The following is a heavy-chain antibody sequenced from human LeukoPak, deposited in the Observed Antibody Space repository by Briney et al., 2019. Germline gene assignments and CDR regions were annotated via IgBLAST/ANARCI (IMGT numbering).Heavy chain of an antibody. D-gene: IGHD1-1*01. J-gene: IGHJ6*02. CDR2: INHSGST. CDR3: ARAQVSDQTMVQDYYYGMDV. CDR1: GGSFSGYY. Sequence: SETLSLTCAVYGGSFSGYYWSWIRQPPGKGLEWIGEINHSGSTNYNPSLKSRVTISVDTSKNQFSLKLSSVTAADTAVYYCARAQVSDQTMVQDYYYGMDVWGQGTTVTVSS. V-gene: IGHV4-34*01.